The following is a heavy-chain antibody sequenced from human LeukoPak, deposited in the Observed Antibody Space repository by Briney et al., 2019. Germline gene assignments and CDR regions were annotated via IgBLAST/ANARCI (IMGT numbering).Heavy chain of an antibody. CDR3: ARVGSGYDLPTDY. V-gene: IGHV1-46*01. Sequence: GASVKVSCKASGYTFTSYDMHWVRQAPGQGLEWMGIINPSGGSTSYAQKFQGRVTMTRDTSTSTVYMELSSLRSEDTDVYYCARVGSGYDLPTDYWGQGTLVTVSS. J-gene: IGHJ4*02. CDR2: INPSGGST. CDR1: GYTFTSYD. D-gene: IGHD5-12*01.